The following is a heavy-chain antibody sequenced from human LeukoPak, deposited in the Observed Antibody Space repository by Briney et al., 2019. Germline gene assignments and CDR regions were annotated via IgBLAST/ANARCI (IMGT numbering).Heavy chain of an antibody. CDR3: ARAPFYGSGSSDHYFDY. V-gene: IGHV3-33*01. Sequence: GGSLRLSCAASGFTFSSYGMHWVRQAPGKGLEWVAVIWNDGSNKYYADSVKGRFTISRDNSKNTLYLQMNSLRAEDTAVYYCARAPFYGSGSSDHYFDYWGQGTLVTV. CDR2: IWNDGSNK. CDR1: GFTFSSYG. J-gene: IGHJ4*02. D-gene: IGHD3-10*01.